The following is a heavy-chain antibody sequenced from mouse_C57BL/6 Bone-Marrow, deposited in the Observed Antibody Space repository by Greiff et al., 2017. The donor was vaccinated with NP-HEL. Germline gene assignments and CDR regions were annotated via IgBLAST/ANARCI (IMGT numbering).Heavy chain of an antibody. J-gene: IGHJ4*01. CDR3: ARSELGHYYAMDY. V-gene: IGHV1-7*01. D-gene: IGHD4-1*01. Sequence: VQLVESGAELAKPGASVKLSCKASGYTFTSYWMHWVKQRPGQGLEWIGYINPSSGYTKYNQKFKDKATLTADKSSSTAYMQLSSLTYEDSAVYYCARSELGHYYAMDYWGQGTSVTVSS. CDR1: GYTFTSYW. CDR2: INPSSGYT.